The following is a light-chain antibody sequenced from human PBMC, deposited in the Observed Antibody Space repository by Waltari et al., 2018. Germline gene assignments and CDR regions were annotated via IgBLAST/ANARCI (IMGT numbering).Light chain of an antibody. CDR3: AAWDDSLNGWV. CDR1: SSNIGSNT. CDR2: SNN. Sequence: QSVLTQPPSASGTPGQRVTNSCSGSSSNIGSNTVNWYQQLPGTAPKLLIYSNNPRPSGVPDRFSGSKSGTSASRAISGLQSEDEADYYCAAWDDSLNGWVFGGGTKLTVL. J-gene: IGLJ3*02. V-gene: IGLV1-44*01.